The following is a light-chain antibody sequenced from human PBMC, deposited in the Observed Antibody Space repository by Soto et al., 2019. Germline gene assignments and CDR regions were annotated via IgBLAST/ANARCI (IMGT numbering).Light chain of an antibody. CDR2: GAS. Sequence: DIQMTQSPSTLSASVGARVTITCRASQGISSYLAWYQQKPGKPPKLLIYGASTLQSDVPSRFSGSGSGTECTLTVSSLQAEDAATYYCQQFNDYPLTLGGGTKVDI. CDR3: QQFNDYPLT. CDR1: QGISSY. J-gene: IGKJ4*01. V-gene: IGKV1-9*01.